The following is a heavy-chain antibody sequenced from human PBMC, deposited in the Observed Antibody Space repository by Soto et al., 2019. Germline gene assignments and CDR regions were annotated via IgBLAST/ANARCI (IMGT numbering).Heavy chain of an antibody. CDR1: GGSISSSNW. CDR2: IYHSGST. J-gene: IGHJ6*02. D-gene: IGHD5-12*01. CDR3: ARDNPQYCGYDSPPDNYYYVMDV. Sequence: SETLSLTCAVSGGSISSSNWWSWVRQPPGKGLEWVGEIYHSGSTNYNPSLKSRVTISVNKSKKQFSLKLSSVTAADTAVYYCARDNPQYCGYDSPPDNYYYVMDVWGQGTTVTVSS. V-gene: IGHV4-4*02.